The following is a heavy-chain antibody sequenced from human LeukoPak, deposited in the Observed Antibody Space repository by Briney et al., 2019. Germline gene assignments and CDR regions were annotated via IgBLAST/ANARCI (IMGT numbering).Heavy chain of an antibody. Sequence: ASVTVSCKASGYTFTSYGISWVRQAPGQGLEWMGWISAYNGNTNYAQKLQGRVTMTTDTSTSTAYMELRSLRSDDTAVYYCARLYYDILTGYPPLVWFDPWGQGTLVTVSS. V-gene: IGHV1-18*01. CDR3: ARLYYDILTGYPPLVWFDP. J-gene: IGHJ5*02. D-gene: IGHD3-9*01. CDR2: ISAYNGNT. CDR1: GYTFTSYG.